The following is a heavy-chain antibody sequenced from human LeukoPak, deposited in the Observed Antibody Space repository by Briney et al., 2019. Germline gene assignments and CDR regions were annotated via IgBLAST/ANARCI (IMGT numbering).Heavy chain of an antibody. D-gene: IGHD2-2*01. Sequence: GGSLRLSCSASGFTFSSYAMHWVRQAPGKGLEYVSAISSNGGSTYYADSVKGRFTISRDHSKNTLYLQMSSLRAEDTAVYYCVGLGYCSSTSCYDLSFWGQGTLVTVSS. V-gene: IGHV3-64D*06. CDR1: GFTFSSYA. CDR2: ISSNGGST. CDR3: VGLGYCSSTSCYDLSF. J-gene: IGHJ4*02.